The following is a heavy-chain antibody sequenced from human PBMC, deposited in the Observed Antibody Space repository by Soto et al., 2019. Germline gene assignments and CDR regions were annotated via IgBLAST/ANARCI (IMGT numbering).Heavy chain of an antibody. V-gene: IGHV1-2*04. CDR3: ARDHRDGYNWYYYYGMDV. CDR1: GYTFTGYY. CDR2: INPNSGGT. D-gene: IGHD5-12*01. Sequence: QVQLVQSGAEVKKPGASVKVSCKASGYTFTGYYMHWVRQAPGQGLEWMGWINPNSGGTNYAQKFQGWVTMTRDTSISTAYMELSRLRSDDTAVYYCARDHRDGYNWYYYYGMDVWGQGTTVTVSS. J-gene: IGHJ6*02.